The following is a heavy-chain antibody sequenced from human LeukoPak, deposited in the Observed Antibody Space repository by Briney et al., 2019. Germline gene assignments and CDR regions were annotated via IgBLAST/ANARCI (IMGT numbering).Heavy chain of an antibody. CDR2: INHSGST. V-gene: IGHV4-34*01. D-gene: IGHD2-15*01. CDR3: ASGPHVGVVVAGLRDI. CDR1: GGSLSGYY. Sequence: SETLSLTCAVYGGSLSGYYWSWIRQPPGKGLEWIGEINHSGSTNYNPSLQSRVTISVDTSKNQFSLKLSSVTAADTAVYYCASGPHVGVVVAGLRDIWGQGTMVTVSS. J-gene: IGHJ3*02.